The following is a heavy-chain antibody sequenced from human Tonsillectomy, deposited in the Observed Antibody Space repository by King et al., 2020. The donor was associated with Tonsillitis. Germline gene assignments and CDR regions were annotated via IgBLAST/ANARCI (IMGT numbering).Heavy chain of an antibody. D-gene: IGHD3-3*01. J-gene: IGHJ6*02. CDR3: ARDLRSDLYGMDV. V-gene: IGHV3-30-3*01. Sequence: VQLVESWGGVVQPGRSLRLSCAASGFTFSSYAMHWVRQAPGKGLEWVAGISYDGSNKYYADSVKGRFTISRDNSKNTLYLQMNSLRAEDTAVYYCARDLRSDLYGMDVWGQGTTVTVSS. CDR1: GFTFSSYA. CDR2: ISYDGSNK.